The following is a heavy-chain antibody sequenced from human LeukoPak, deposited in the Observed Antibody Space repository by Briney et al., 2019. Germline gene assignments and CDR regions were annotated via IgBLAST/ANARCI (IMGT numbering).Heavy chain of an antibody. D-gene: IGHD2-8*01. V-gene: IGHV4-34*01. CDR1: GGSFSGYY. CDR2: INHSGST. Sequence: SETLSLTCAVYGGSFSGYYWSWIRQPPGKGLEWIGEINHSGSTNYNPSLKSRVTISVDTSKNQFSLKLSSVTAADTAVCYCARGRGSIVLMVYARKYGMDVWGQGTTVTVSS. CDR3: ARGRGSIVLMVYARKYGMDV. J-gene: IGHJ6*02.